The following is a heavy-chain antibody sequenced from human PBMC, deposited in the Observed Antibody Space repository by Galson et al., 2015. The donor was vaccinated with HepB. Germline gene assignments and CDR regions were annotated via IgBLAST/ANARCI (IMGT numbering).Heavy chain of an antibody. V-gene: IGHV3-30*18. CDR1: GFTFSRYG. CDR3: AKDAKSSTLTTFEGGFFGY. D-gene: IGHD4-11*01. Sequence: SLRLSCAASGFTFSRYGMHWVRQAPGKGLEWVAVISYDGSNKYYADSVKGRFTISRDNSKNTLYLQMNSLRAEDTAVYYCAKDAKSSTLTTFEGGFFGYWGQGTLVTVSS. J-gene: IGHJ4*02. CDR2: ISYDGSNK.